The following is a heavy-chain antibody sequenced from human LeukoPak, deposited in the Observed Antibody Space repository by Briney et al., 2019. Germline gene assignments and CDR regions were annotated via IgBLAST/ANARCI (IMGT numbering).Heavy chain of an antibody. D-gene: IGHD6-19*01. CDR2: ISSSGSTI. V-gene: IGHV3-48*03. CDR3: ARDYSSGWDAFDI. Sequence: GRSLRLSCAASGFTFSSYEMNWVRQAPGKGLEWVSYISSSGSTIYYADSVKGRFTISRDNAKDSLYLQMNSLRAEDTAVYYCARDYSSGWDAFDIWGQGTMVTVSS. J-gene: IGHJ3*02. CDR1: GFTFSSYE.